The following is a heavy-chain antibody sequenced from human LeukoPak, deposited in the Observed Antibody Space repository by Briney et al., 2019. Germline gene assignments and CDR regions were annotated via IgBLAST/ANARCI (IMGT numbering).Heavy chain of an antibody. V-gene: IGHV4-38-2*02. CDR2: IYHSGDSA. Sequence: SETLCLTCTVSGYSISSGYYWGWVRQPPGKGLEWIGNIYHSGDSAYYNPSLKSRVTISVDTSKNQFSLKLNSVTATDTATYYCVRQERQSNWFDPWGQGTLVIVSS. CDR1: GYSISSGYY. J-gene: IGHJ5*02. CDR3: VRQERQSNWFDP.